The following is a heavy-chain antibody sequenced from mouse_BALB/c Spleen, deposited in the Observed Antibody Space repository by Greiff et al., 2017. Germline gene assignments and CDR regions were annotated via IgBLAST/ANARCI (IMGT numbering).Heavy chain of an antibody. D-gene: IGHD2-4*01. V-gene: IGHV1-5*01. CDR3: TRRSTMIAYYFDY. J-gene: IGHJ2*01. CDR2: IYPGNSDT. Sequence: EVQLQQSGTVLARPGASVKMSCKASGYSFTSYWMHWVKQRPGQGLEWIGAIYPGNSDTSYNQKFKGKAKLTAVTSASTAYMELSSLTNEDSAVYYCTRRSTMIAYYFDYWGQGTTLTVSS. CDR1: GYSFTSYW.